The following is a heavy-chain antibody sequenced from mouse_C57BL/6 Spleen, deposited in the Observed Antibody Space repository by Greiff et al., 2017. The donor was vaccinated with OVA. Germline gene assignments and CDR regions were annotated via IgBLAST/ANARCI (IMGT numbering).Heavy chain of an antibody. Sequence: VQLQQPGAELVKPGASVKLSCKASGYTFTSYWMHWVKQRPGQGLEWMGMIHPNSGSTNYNEKFKSKATLTVDKSSSTAYMQLSSLTSEDSAFYYCARPGYYGNYDFDYWGQGTTLTVSS. V-gene: IGHV1-64*01. J-gene: IGHJ2*01. CDR1: GYTFTSYW. CDR3: ARPGYYGNYDFDY. D-gene: IGHD2-1*01. CDR2: IHPNSGST.